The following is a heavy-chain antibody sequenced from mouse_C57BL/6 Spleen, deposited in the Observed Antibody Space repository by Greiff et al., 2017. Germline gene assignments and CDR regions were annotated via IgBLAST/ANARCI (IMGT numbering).Heavy chain of an antibody. V-gene: IGHV1-42*01. J-gene: IGHJ2*01. D-gene: IGHD1-1*01. CDR3: ATYYYGSSSFDY. Sequence: EVQLVESGPELVKPGASVKISCKASGYSFTGYYMNWVKQSPEKSLEWVGEINPSTGGTTYNQKFKAKATLAVDKSSSTAYMQLKSLTSADSAVYYCATYYYGSSSFDYWGQGTTLTVSS. CDR2: INPSTGGT. CDR1: GYSFTGYY.